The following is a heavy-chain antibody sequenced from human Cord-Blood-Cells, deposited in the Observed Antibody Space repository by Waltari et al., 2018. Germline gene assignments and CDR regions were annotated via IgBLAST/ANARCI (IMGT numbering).Heavy chain of an antibody. Sequence: QVQLQQWGAGLLKPSETLSLTCAVYGGSFRGYYWSWIRQPPGKGLEWIGEINNRGSTNYHPSVKSRVTISVDSPKNQSSLTLRSVNAADTAVYYCARGSGWGLFDYSGQGTLVTVSS. CDR2: INNRGST. V-gene: IGHV4-34*01. J-gene: IGHJ4*02. CDR3: ARGSGWGLFDY. CDR1: GGSFRGYY. D-gene: IGHD3-16*01.